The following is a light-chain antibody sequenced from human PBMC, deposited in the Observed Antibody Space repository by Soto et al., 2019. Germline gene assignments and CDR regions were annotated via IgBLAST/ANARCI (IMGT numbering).Light chain of an antibody. CDR2: AAS. CDR1: QGISSY. CDR3: QHYNERPLT. V-gene: IGKV1-8*01. J-gene: IGKJ4*01. Sequence: AIRMTQSPSSLSASTGDRVTITCRASQGISSYLAWYQQKPGKAPKLLIYAASTRAIGIPARFSGSGSGTEFTLTISSLQSEDFAVYCCQHYNERPLTFGGGTKVDIK.